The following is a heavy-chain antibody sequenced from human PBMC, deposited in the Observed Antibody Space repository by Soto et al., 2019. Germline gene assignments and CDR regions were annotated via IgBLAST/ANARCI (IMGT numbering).Heavy chain of an antibody. D-gene: IGHD2-15*01. CDR1: GYSFTSYW. J-gene: IGHJ4*02. CDR2: IDPSDSYT. V-gene: IGHV5-10-1*01. CDR3: TTEKLLYCSGGSCPRLPFEY. Sequence: GESLKISCTGSGYSFTSYWIRWVRQAPGKGLEWMVRIDPSDSYTNYSPCFQGHVTISADKSISTAYLQWSSLKTEDTAVYYCTTEKLLYCSGGSCPRLPFEYWGQGTLVPGSS.